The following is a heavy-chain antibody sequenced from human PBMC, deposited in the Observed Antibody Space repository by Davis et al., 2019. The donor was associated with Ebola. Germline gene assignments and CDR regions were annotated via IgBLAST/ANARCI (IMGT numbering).Heavy chain of an antibody. CDR1: GFTFSSYW. V-gene: IGHV3-7*01. CDR2: IKQDGSEK. Sequence: GESLKISCAASGFTFSSYWMSWVRQAPGKGLEWVASIKQDGSEKYYVDSVKGRFTISRDNAKNTLYLQMNSLRAEDTAVYYCARKRLGDFDYWGQETLVTVSS. CDR3: ARKRLGDFDY. D-gene: IGHD3-16*01. J-gene: IGHJ4*02.